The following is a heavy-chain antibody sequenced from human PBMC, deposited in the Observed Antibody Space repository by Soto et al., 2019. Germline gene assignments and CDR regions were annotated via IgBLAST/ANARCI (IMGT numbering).Heavy chain of an antibody. Sequence: ASVKVSCKASGYTFTSYYMHWVRQAPGQGLEWMGIINPSGGSTSYAQKFQGRVTMTRDTSTSTVYMELSSLRSEDTAVYYCVRGFGVGVVITDYMDVWGKGTTVTVPS. J-gene: IGHJ6*03. CDR1: GYTFTSYY. CDR2: INPSGGST. CDR3: VRGFGVGVVITDYMDV. D-gene: IGHD3-3*01. V-gene: IGHV1-46*03.